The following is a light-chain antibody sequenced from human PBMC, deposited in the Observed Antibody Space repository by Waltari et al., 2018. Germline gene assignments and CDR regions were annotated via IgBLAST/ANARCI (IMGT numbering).Light chain of an antibody. CDR2: WAS. J-gene: IGKJ1*01. Sequence: DIVMTPSPDSLAVSLGDRAPIHCKSSQSVLYSSNNKNYLAWYQQKPGQPPKLLIYWASTRESGVPDRFSGSGSGTDFTLTISSLQAEDVAVYYCQQYYSTLRTFGQGTKVEIK. CDR1: QSVLYSSNNKNY. CDR3: QQYYSTLRT. V-gene: IGKV4-1*01.